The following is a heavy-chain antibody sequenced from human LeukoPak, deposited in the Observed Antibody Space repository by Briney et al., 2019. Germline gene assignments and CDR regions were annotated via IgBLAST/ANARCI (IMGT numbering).Heavy chain of an antibody. Sequence: PSETLSLTCTVSGGSINSHYWSWIRQPPGKGLEWIGDIYYKGSTNYNPSLKSRVTIPVDTSKNHLSLKLTSVLAADTAIYYCVRRDNTGWNYFDYRGQGILVTVSS. D-gene: IGHD6-19*01. CDR3: VRRDNTGWNYFDY. J-gene: IGHJ4*02. CDR2: IYYKGST. V-gene: IGHV4-59*08. CDR1: GGSINSHY.